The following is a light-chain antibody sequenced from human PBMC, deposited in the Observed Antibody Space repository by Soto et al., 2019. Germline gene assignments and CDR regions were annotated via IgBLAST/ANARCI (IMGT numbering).Light chain of an antibody. J-gene: IGKJ5*01. CDR2: DAS. CDR3: QQYDNSPLT. V-gene: IGKV1-33*01. Sequence: DSRLTPSPSSLSASVGDRVTITCRASRDITDYLAWYQQKPGQVPKLLIYDASNLETGVPSRFSGSGSGTDFTFTISSLQPEDIATYYCQQYDNSPLTFGQGTRLEIK. CDR1: RDITDY.